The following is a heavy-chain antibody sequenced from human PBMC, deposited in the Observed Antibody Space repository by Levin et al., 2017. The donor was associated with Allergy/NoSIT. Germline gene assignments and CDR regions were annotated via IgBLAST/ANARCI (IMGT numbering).Heavy chain of an antibody. J-gene: IGHJ4*02. CDR1: GYTFTSYY. CDR2: INPSGGST. V-gene: IGHV1-46*01. CDR3: ARDLSNYGSGSYIDY. D-gene: IGHD3-10*01. Sequence: ASVKVSCKASGYTFTSYYMHWVRQAPGQGLEWMGIINPSGGSTSYAQKFQGRVTMTRDTSTSTAYMELRSLRSDDTAVYYCARDLSNYGSGSYIDYWGQGTLVTVSS.